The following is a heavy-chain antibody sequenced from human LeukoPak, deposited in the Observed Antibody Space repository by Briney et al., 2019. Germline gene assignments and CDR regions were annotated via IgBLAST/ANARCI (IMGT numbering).Heavy chain of an antibody. Sequence: GGSLRLSCAASGFTVSSNYMSWVRQAPGKGLEWVSVIYSGGSTYYADSVKGRFTISRDNSKNTLHLQMNSLRAEDTAVYYCARDDSSGYYPPRFDYWGQGTLVTVSS. D-gene: IGHD3-22*01. V-gene: IGHV3-66*01. CDR3: ARDDSSGYYPPRFDY. CDR2: IYSGGST. CDR1: GFTVSSNY. J-gene: IGHJ4*02.